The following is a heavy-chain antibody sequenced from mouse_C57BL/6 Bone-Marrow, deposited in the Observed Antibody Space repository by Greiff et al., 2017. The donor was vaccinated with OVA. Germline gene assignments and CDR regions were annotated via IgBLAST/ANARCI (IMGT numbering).Heavy chain of an antibody. CDR3: ASQTAPY. Sequence: VQLQQSGPELVKPGASVKISCKASGYAFSSSWMNWVKQRPGKGLEWIGRIYPGDGDTNYNGKFKGKATLTADESSSTAYMQLSSLTSEDSAVYFCASQTAPYWGQGTLVTVSA. J-gene: IGHJ3*01. CDR1: GYAFSSSW. D-gene: IGHD3-2*01. V-gene: IGHV1-82*01. CDR2: IYPGDGDT.